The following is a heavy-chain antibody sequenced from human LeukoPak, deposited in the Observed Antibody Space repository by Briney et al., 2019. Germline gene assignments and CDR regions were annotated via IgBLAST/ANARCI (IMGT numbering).Heavy chain of an antibody. V-gene: IGHV3-23*01. CDR2: INGSGSST. CDR1: GFTFSSHA. D-gene: IGHD3-3*01. Sequence: PGGSLRLSCAASGFTFSSHAMSWVRQAPGKGLEWVSAINGSGSSTCYGDSVKGRVSISRNNSKNTLYLQKTSLRVEDTALYYCARDFWDDFEYFDLWGRGTLVTVSS. CDR3: ARDFWDDFEYFDL. J-gene: IGHJ2*01.